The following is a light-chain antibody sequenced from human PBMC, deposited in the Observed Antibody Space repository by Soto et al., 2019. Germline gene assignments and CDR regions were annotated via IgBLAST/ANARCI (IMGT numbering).Light chain of an antibody. Sequence: DVQMTQSPSSVSASVGDRVTITCRASQDIGRWLVWYQQKPGKAPHLLIYAASTEQSGVPSRFSGSGSGPYFTLTISSLQPEDFASYYCQQGTDFPVTFGGGPRVEIK. V-gene: IGKV1-12*01. CDR1: QDIGRW. J-gene: IGKJ4*01. CDR2: AAS. CDR3: QQGTDFPVT.